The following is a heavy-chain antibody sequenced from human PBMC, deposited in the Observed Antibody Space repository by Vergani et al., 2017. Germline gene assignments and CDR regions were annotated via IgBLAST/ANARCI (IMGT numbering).Heavy chain of an antibody. CDR2: ISYDGSNK. CDR1: GFTFSSYA. Sequence: QVQLVESGGGVVQPGRSLRLSCAASGFTFSSYAMHWVRQAPGKGLEWVAVISYDGSNKYYADSVKGRFTISRDNSKNTLYLQMNSLRAEDTAVYYCARASYYDSSGYLDYWGQGTLVTVSS. V-gene: IGHV3-30-3*01. J-gene: IGHJ4*02. CDR3: ARASYYDSSGYLDY. D-gene: IGHD3-22*01.